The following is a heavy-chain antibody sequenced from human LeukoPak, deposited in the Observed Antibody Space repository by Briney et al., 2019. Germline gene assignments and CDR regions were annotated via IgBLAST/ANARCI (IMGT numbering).Heavy chain of an antibody. Sequence: ASVKVSCKASGYTFTGYYMHWVRQAPGQGLEWMGWINPNSGGTNYAQKFQGWVTMTRDTSISTAYMELSRLRSDDTAVYYCARSPNRDNYYYYGMDVWGQGTTVTVSS. CDR1: GYTFTGYY. CDR2: INPNSGGT. D-gene: IGHD2-15*01. CDR3: ARSPNRDNYYYYGMDV. V-gene: IGHV1-2*04. J-gene: IGHJ6*02.